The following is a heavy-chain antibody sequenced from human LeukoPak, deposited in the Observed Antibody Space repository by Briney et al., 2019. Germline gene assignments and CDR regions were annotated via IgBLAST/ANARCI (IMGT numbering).Heavy chain of an antibody. Sequence: ASVKLSCKASGGTFTSYVISWVRQAPGQGLEWMGGIIPIFGTANYAQKFQGRVTITTDESTSTAYMELTSLRSEDTAVYYCARDPGDSSGYYSSRNYYFDSWGQGTLVTVSS. V-gene: IGHV1-69*05. CDR3: ARDPGDSSGYYSSRNYYFDS. J-gene: IGHJ4*02. CDR2: IIPIFGTA. CDR1: GGTFTSYV. D-gene: IGHD3-22*01.